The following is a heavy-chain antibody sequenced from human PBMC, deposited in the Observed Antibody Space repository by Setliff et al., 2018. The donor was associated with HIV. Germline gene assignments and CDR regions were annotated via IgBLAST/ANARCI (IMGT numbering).Heavy chain of an antibody. V-gene: IGHV4-59*01. D-gene: IGHD5-12*01. Sequence: ETLSLTCTVSDGSFSSDYWTWIRQTPGKGLEWIGYIYYSGSTKYNPSLTSRVTISVDASKNHFSLKLTSVTAADTAVYYCARAEMATIVAFDIWGQGTMVTVSS. CDR2: IYYSGST. CDR3: ARAEMATIVAFDI. J-gene: IGHJ3*02. CDR1: DGSFSSDY.